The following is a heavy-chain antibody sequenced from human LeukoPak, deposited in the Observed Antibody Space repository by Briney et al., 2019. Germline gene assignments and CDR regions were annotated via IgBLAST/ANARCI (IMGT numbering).Heavy chain of an antibody. CDR2: INTNTGNP. D-gene: IGHD3-9*01. J-gene: IGHJ4*02. Sequence: ASVKVSCKASGYTFTSYAMNWVRQAPGQGLEWTGWINTNTGNPTYAHGFTGRFAFSLDTSVSTAYLQISSLKAEDTAVYYCARVPADYDILTGYSLLQYYFDYWGQGTLVTVSS. CDR3: ARVPADYDILTGYSLLQYYFDY. V-gene: IGHV7-4-1*02. CDR1: GYTFTSYA.